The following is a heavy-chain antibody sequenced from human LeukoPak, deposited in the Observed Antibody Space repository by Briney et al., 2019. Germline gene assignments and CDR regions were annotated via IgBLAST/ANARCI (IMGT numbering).Heavy chain of an antibody. D-gene: IGHD3-10*01. Sequence: PGGSLRLSCAASGFTFDDYAMHWVRQAPGKGLEWVSLISWDGGSTYYADSVKGRFTISRDNSKNSLYLQMNSLRAEDTALYYCAKSSDYYGSGSYQDVWGKGTTVTVSS. CDR3: AKSSDYYGSGSYQDV. J-gene: IGHJ6*04. V-gene: IGHV3-43D*03. CDR1: GFTFDDYA. CDR2: ISWDGGST.